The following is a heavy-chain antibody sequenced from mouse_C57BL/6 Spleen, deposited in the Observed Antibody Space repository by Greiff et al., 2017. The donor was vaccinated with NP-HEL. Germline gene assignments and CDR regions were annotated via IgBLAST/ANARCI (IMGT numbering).Heavy chain of an antibody. CDR3: ARVGSILRYAIDY. CDR1: GFTFSDYG. J-gene: IGHJ4*01. V-gene: IGHV5-17*01. Sequence: EVNVVESGGGLVKPGGSLKLSCAASGFTFSDYGMHWVRQAPEQGLEWVAYISSGSSTIYYAHTVKGRCTISRDNAKNTLFLQMTRLSSEDTAMYYCARVGSILRYAIDYWGQGTSVTVSA. CDR2: ISSGSSTI. D-gene: IGHD1-1*01.